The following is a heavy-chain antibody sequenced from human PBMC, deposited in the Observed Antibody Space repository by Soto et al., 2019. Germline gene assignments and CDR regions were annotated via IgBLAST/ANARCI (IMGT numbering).Heavy chain of an antibody. CDR2: GYYIGGT. Sequence: SQTLSLTCTLSRSYISGGCYYWTWLLQHPNKGLECRGYGYYIGGTYYKPSRKRRGTISADTSKNQFSLKLSSVTPAHTAVYYCARWGSTIFGVVNKEKWFDSWGQGTLVTVS. V-gene: IGHV4-31*03. CDR1: RSYISGGCYY. J-gene: IGHJ5*01. CDR3: ARWGSTIFGVVNKEKWFDS. D-gene: IGHD3-3*01.